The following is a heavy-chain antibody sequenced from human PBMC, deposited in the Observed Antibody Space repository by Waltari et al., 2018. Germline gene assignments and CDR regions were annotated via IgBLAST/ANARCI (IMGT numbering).Heavy chain of an antibody. CDR1: GFTFSTAW. J-gene: IGHJ4*02. CDR3: GDFTAFDY. Sequence: EVQLVESGGGLVKLGGSLRLSCVGSGFTFSTAWMHWVRQAPGKGLEWVGRIKAKPHGGTTVYAAPVQGRFTISRDDSKNTVYLQMNSLKTEDTAIYYCGDFTAFDYWGQGSLVTVSS. D-gene: IGHD2-8*02. V-gene: IGHV3-15*01. CDR2: IKAKPHGGTT.